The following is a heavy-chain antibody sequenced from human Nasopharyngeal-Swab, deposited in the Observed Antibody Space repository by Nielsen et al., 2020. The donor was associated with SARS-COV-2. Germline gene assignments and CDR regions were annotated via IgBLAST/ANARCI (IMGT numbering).Heavy chain of an antibody. CDR2: IYYSGST. D-gene: IGHD3-3*01. CDR1: GASISSYY. J-gene: IGHJ6*03. Sequence: SETLSLTCTVSGASISSYYWSWIRQPPGKGLEWIGYIYYSGSTNYNPSLKSRVTISVDTSKNQFSLKLSSVTAADTAVYYCAGEEWLGAGYYYMDVWGKGTTVTVSS. V-gene: IGHV4-59*01. CDR3: AGEEWLGAGYYYMDV.